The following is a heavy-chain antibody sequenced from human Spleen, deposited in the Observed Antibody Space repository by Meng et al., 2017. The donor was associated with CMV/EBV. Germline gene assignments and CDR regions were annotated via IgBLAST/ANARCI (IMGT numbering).Heavy chain of an antibody. Sequence: SETLSLTCTVSGGSVSWSWIRQPPGKGLEWIGYIYYSGSTKYNPSLKSRVTISVDRPKNRFYLKLSTVTAADTAVYYCARGMGRGFLDPEQLWGQGTTVTVSS. CDR3: ARGMGRGFLDPEQL. CDR1: GGSVS. CDR2: IYYSGST. V-gene: IGHV4-59*02. J-gene: IGHJ6*02. D-gene: IGHD1-14*01.